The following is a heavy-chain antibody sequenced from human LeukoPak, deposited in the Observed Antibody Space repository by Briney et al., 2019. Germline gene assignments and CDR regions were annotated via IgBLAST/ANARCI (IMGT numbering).Heavy chain of an antibody. Sequence: GGSLRLSCAASGFTFSSYELNWVRQAAGKELEGLSHISSGTTKYYANSVKGRFSIFRDNAKNSVYLQMNRLTAEGTGLYYCARDATTAVGWVYMDVWGKGTTVTISS. CDR3: ARDATTAVGWVYMDV. CDR1: GFTFSSYE. V-gene: IGHV3-48*03. D-gene: IGHD6-13*01. CDR2: ISSGTTK. J-gene: IGHJ6*03.